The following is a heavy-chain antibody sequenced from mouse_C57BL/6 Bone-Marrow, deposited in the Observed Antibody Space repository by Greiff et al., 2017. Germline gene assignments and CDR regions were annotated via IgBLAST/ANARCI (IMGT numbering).Heavy chain of an antibody. V-gene: IGHV5-4*01. CDR2: ISDGGSYT. J-gene: IGHJ1*03. Sequence: EVQVVESGGGLVKPGGSLKLSCAASVFTFSSYAMSWVRQTPEKRLEWVATISDGGSYTYYPDNVKGRFTISRDNAKNNLYLQMSHLKSEDTAMYYCARVADGYWYFDVWGTGTTVTVSS. CDR1: VFTFSSYA. CDR3: ARVADGYWYFDV.